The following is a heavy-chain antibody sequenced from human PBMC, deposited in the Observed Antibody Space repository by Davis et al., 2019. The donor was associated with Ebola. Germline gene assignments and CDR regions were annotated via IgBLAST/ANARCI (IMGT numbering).Heavy chain of an antibody. J-gene: IGHJ6*04. CDR2: ISAYNGNT. V-gene: IGHV1-18*01. CDR1: GYTFKNYA. Sequence: AASVKVSCKASGYTFKNYAISWVRQAPGQGLEWMGWISAYNGNTNYAQILQGRVTMTTDTSTGTAYMELRSLRSDDTAVYYCARYADLGMDVWGKGTTVTVSS. CDR3: ARYADLGMDV.